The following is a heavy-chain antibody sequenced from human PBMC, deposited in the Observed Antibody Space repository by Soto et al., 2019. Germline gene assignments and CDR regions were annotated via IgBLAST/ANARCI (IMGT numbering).Heavy chain of an antibody. D-gene: IGHD6-19*01. J-gene: IGHJ4*02. V-gene: IGHV3-74*01. CDR2: INGNADNS. CDR3: VRDFRGAVAGSEFDH. Sequence: PGGSLRLSCAASGFSFVSYWMHWVRQVPGEGLAWVSRINGNADNSDYADSVKGRFTISRDNAMNRLYLQMDSLRADDTGVYYCVRDFRGAVAGSEFDHWGQGPLVTVPS. CDR1: GFSFVSYW.